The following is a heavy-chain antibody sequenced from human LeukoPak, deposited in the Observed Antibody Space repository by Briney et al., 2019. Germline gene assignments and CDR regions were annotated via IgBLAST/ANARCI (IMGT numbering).Heavy chain of an antibody. CDR3: ARDNGGWFDS. D-gene: IGHD3-10*01. V-gene: IGHV3-7*05. J-gene: IGHJ5*01. CDR2: IKQGGREE. CDR1: EFIFSDYW. Sequence: GSLRLSCVASEFIFSDYWMSWVRQAPGKGVEWVANIKQGGREEKYVGSVKGRFAISRDDTKSTLYLQMDSLSGDDTAVYYCARDNGGWFDSWGRGTLVTVSS.